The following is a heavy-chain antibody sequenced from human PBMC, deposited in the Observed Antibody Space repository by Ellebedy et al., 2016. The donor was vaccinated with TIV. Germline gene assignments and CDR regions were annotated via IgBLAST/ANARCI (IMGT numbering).Heavy chain of an antibody. Sequence: MPSETLSLTCTVSGGSISSGDYYWSWIRQPPGKGLEWIGYIYYSGSTYYNPSLKSRVTISVDTSKNQFSLKLSSVTAADTAEYYCARDQYCSGGSCHYGHPYYYYYYGMDVWGQGTTVTVSS. CDR1: GGSISSGDYY. J-gene: IGHJ6*02. D-gene: IGHD2-15*01. CDR2: IYYSGST. V-gene: IGHV4-30-4*01. CDR3: ARDQYCSGGSCHYGHPYYYYYYGMDV.